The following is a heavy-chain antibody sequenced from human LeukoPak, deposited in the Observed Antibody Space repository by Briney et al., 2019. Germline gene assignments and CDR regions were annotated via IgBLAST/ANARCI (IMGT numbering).Heavy chain of an antibody. Sequence: VKVSCKASGGTFSSYAISWVRQAPGQGLEWMGRIIPIFGIANYAQKFQGRVTITADKSTSTAYMELSSLRSEDTAVYYCARDRGSITMIASPGYYFDYWGQGTLVTVSS. D-gene: IGHD3-22*01. CDR2: IIPIFGIA. J-gene: IGHJ4*02. CDR3: ARDRGSITMIASPGYYFDY. CDR1: GGTFSSYA. V-gene: IGHV1-69*10.